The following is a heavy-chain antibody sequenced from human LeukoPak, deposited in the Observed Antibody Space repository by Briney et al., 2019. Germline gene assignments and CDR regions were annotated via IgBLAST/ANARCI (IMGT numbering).Heavy chain of an antibody. CDR2: IYHSGST. CDR1: GGSISSSNW. V-gene: IGHV4-4*02. Sequence: SGTLSLTCAVSGGSISSSNWWSWVRQPPGKGLEWIGEIYHSGSTNYNPSLKSRVTISVDKSKNQFSLKLSSVTAADTAVYYCARVIVMVRGVIQSHYFDYWGQGTLVTVFS. D-gene: IGHD3-10*01. CDR3: ARVIVMVRGVIQSHYFDY. J-gene: IGHJ4*02.